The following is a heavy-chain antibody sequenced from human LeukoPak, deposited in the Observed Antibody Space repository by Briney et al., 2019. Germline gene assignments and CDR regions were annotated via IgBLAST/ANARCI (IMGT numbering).Heavy chain of an antibody. Sequence: SETLSLTCTVSGGSISSSSYYWGWIRQPPGKGLEWIGSIYYSGSTYYNPSLKSRVTISVDTSKNQFSLKLSSVTAADTAVYYCARDRGKHWGQGTLVTVSS. CDR2: IYYSGST. V-gene: IGHV4-39*07. J-gene: IGHJ4*02. CDR1: GGSISSSSYY. D-gene: IGHD3-10*01. CDR3: ARDRGKH.